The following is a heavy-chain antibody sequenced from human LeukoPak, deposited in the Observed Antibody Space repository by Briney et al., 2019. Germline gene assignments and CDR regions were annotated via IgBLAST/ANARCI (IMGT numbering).Heavy chain of an antibody. CDR3: ATVQSSSDPWRFRYYYYYMDV. J-gene: IGHJ6*03. V-gene: IGHV1-24*01. Sequence: ASVKVSCKVSGYTLTELSMHWVRQAPGKGLEWMGGFDPEDGGTIYAQKFQGRVTMTEDTSTDTAYMELSSLRSEDTAVYYCATVQSSSDPWRFRYYYYYMDVWGKGTTVTVSS. CDR2: FDPEDGGT. CDR1: GYTLTELS. D-gene: IGHD3-3*01.